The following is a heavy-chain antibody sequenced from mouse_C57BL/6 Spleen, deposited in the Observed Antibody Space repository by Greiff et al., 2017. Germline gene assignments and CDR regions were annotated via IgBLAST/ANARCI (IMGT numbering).Heavy chain of an antibody. CDR3: ARQNYGSTWYFDV. CDR1: GFTFSDYY. J-gene: IGHJ1*03. D-gene: IGHD1-1*01. Sequence: EVTLEESGGGLVQPGGSLKLSCAASGFTFSDYYMYWVRQTPEKRLEWVAYISNGGGSTYYPDTVKGRFTISRDNAKNTLYLQMSRLKSEDTAMYYWARQNYGSTWYFDVWGTGTTVTVSS. CDR2: ISNGGGST. V-gene: IGHV5-12*01.